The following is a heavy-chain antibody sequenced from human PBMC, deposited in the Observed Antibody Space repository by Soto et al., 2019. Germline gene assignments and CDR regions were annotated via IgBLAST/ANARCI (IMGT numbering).Heavy chain of an antibody. CDR3: ARVTFDHFVHWFDP. Sequence: PSQTLSLTCAISGDSVSSKTAAWNWIRQSPSSGLEWLGRTYFRSKWYNDYAISVKSRISISPDTSKNQFSLLLNSVTPEDTAVYYCARVTFDHFVHWFDPWGQGTLVTVS. CDR1: GDSVSSKTAA. CDR2: TYFRSKWYN. V-gene: IGHV6-1*01. J-gene: IGHJ5*02. D-gene: IGHD3-9*01.